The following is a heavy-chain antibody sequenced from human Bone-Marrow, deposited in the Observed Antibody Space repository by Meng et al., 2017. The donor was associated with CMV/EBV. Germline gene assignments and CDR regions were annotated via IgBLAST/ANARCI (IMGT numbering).Heavy chain of an antibody. D-gene: IGHD6-6*01. CDR1: GGTFSSYT. CDR3: ARDTDPAARSYYYYYGMDV. J-gene: IGHJ6*02. V-gene: IGHV1-69*04. Sequence: SVKVSCKASGGTFSSYTISWVRQAPGQGLEWMGRIIPILGIANYAQKFQGRVTITADKSTSTAYMELSSLRSEDTAVYYCARDTDPAARSYYYYYGMDVWGQGTTVTVSS. CDR2: IIPILGIA.